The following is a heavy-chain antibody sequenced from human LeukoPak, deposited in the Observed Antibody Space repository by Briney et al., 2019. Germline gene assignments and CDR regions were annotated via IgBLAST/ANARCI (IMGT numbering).Heavy chain of an antibody. J-gene: IGHJ4*02. V-gene: IGHV3-15*01. CDR2: IKSKTDGGTT. CDR3: TPAPDYGDYEYYFNY. Sequence: GGSLRLSCAVSGFTFTNAWMSWVRQAPGKGLGWVGRIKSKTDGGTTDYAAPVKGRFTISRDDSKNTLYLQMNSLKIEDTAVYYCTPAPDYGDYEYYFNYWGQGTLVTVSS. D-gene: IGHD4-17*01. CDR1: GFTFTNAW.